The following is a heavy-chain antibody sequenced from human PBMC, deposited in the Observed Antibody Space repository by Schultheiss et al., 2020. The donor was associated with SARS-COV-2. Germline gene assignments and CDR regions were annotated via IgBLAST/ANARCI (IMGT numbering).Heavy chain of an antibody. Sequence: GGSLRLSCAASGFTFSSFGIHWVRQAPGKGPEWVAVISYDGSNREYVDSVKGRFTISRDNSKNTLYLQMNSLRAEDTAVYYFARDAGLTPTGGRGMDVWGQVTTVTVSS. CDR2: ISYDGSNR. CDR3: ARDAGLTPTGGRGMDV. CDR1: GFTFSSFG. V-gene: IGHV3-30*03. D-gene: IGHD3-16*01. J-gene: IGHJ6*02.